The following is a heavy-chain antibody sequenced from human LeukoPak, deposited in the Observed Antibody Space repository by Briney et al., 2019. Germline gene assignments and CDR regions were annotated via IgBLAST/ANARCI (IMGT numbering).Heavy chain of an antibody. J-gene: IGHJ6*02. CDR2: ISWNSGSI. D-gene: IGHD3-10*01. CDR1: GFTFDDYA. V-gene: IGHV3-9*01. CDR3: AKGVAGMVRGVIGRNYGMDV. Sequence: PGGSLRLSCAASGFTFDDYAMHWVRLAPGKGLEWVSGISWNSGSIGYADSVKGRFTISRDNAKNSLYLQMNSLRAEDTALYYCAKGVAGMVRGVIGRNYGMDVWGQGTTVTVSS.